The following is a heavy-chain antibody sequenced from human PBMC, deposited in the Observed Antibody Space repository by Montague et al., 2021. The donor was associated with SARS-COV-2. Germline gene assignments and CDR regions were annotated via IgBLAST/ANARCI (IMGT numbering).Heavy chain of an antibody. D-gene: IGHD3-10*01. V-gene: IGHV4-39*01. CDR1: GGSITSSSYY. J-gene: IGHJ6*02. CDR2: IYYSGST. Sequence: SETLSLTCSVSGGSITSSSYYWGWIRQSPDKGLEWIGNIYYSGSTYYNPSLKSRVTISVDTSKYQFSLKLISVTAADTAVYYCVSLWKYGSGSHYAPWDYYNYGVDVWGQGTTVTVSS. CDR3: VSLWKYGSGSHYAPWDYYNYGVDV.